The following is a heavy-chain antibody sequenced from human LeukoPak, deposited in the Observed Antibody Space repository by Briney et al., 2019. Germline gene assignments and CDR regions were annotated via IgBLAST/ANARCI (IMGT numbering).Heavy chain of an antibody. V-gene: IGHV1-2*06. D-gene: IGHD3-10*01. CDR3: ARDLRYYGSGSYRY. Sequence: ASVKVSCKASGYTFTGYYMHWVRQAPGQGIEWMGRINPNSGGTNYAQKFQGRVTMTRDTSISTAYMELSRLRSDDTAVYYCARDLRYYGSGSYRYWGQGTLVTVSS. J-gene: IGHJ4*02. CDR2: INPNSGGT. CDR1: GYTFTGYY.